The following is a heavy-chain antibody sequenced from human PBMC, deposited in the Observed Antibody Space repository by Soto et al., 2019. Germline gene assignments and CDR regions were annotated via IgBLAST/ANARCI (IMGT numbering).Heavy chain of an antibody. CDR2: IDWDDDK. CDR3: ARIRSSWYGHDAFDI. J-gene: IGHJ3*02. CDR1: GFSLSTSGMC. Sequence: GSGPTLVNPTQTLTLTCTFSGFSLSTSGMCVSWIRQPPGKALEWLALIDWDDDKYYSTSLKTRLTISKDTSKNQVVLTMTNMDPVDTATHYCARIRSSWYGHDAFDIWGQGTMVTVSS. V-gene: IGHV2-70*01. D-gene: IGHD6-13*01.